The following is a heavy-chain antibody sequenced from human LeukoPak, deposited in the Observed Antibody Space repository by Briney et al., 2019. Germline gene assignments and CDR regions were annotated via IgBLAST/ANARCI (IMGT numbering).Heavy chain of an antibody. CDR3: ARDGEVVPDTIMVNYYYSGMDV. CDR1: GGSISSSSYY. V-gene: IGHV4-39*02. D-gene: IGHD2-2*01. Sequence: SETLSLTCTVSGGSISSSSYYWGWIRQPPGKGLEWIGSIYYSGSTYYNPSLKSRVTISVDTSKNQFSLKLSSVTAADTAVYYCARDGEVVPDTIMVNYYYSGMDVWGQGTTVTVSS. J-gene: IGHJ6*02. CDR2: IYYSGST.